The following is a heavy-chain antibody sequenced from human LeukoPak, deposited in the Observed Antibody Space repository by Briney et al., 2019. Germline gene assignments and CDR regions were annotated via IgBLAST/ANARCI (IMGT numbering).Heavy chain of an antibody. V-gene: IGHV3-30-3*01. CDR1: GFTFSSYA. CDR2: ISYDGSNK. Sequence: GGSLRLSCAASGFTFSSYAMHWVRQAPGKGLEWVAVISYDGSNKYYADSVKGRFTISRDNSKNTLYLRMNSLRAEDTAVYYCVCGKDGWGQGTLVTVSS. CDR3: VCGKDG. J-gene: IGHJ4*02. D-gene: IGHD1-1*01.